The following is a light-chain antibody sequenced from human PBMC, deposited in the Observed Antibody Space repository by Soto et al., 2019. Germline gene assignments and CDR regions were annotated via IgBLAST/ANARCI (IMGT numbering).Light chain of an antibody. CDR1: QGISSY. Sequence: GARVTITCRASQGISSYLAWYQQKPGKVPKVLIYAASTLQSGVPSRFSGSGSGTDFTLTISSLQPEDAATYYCQQYNTYLWTFGQGTKVDIK. CDR3: QQYNTYLWT. CDR2: AAS. J-gene: IGKJ1*01. V-gene: IGKV1-27*01.